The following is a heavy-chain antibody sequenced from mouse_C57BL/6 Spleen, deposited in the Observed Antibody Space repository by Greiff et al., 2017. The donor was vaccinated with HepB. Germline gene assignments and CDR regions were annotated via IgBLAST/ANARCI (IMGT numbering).Heavy chain of an antibody. CDR2: IHPNSGST. CDR3: ARGGYYGSSPYAMDY. J-gene: IGHJ4*01. Sequence: VQLQQPGAELVKPGASVKLSCKASGYTFTSYWMNGVKQRPGQGLEWIGMIHPNSGSTNYNEKFKSKATLTVDKSSSTAYMQLSSLTSEDSAVYYCARGGYYGSSPYAMDYWGQGTSVTVSS. V-gene: IGHV1-64*01. D-gene: IGHD1-1*01. CDR1: GYTFTSYW.